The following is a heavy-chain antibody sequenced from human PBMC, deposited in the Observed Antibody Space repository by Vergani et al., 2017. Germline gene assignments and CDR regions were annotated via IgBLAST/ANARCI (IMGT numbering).Heavy chain of an antibody. CDR2: IIPIFGTA. V-gene: IGHV1-69*01. D-gene: IGHD6-19*01. CDR3: ARVERIWIAVAGQPYYYYYGMEV. CDR1: GGTFSSYA. Sequence: QVQLVQSGAEVKKPGSSVKVSCKASGGTFSSYAISWVRQAPGQGLEWMGGIIPIFGTANYAQKFQGRVTITADESTSTAYMELSSLRSEDTAVYYCARVERIWIAVAGQPYYYYYGMEVWGQGTTVTGS. J-gene: IGHJ6*02.